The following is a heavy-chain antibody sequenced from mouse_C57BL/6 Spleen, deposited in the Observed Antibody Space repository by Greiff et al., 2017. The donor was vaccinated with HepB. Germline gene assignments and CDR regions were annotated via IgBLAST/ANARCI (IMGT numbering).Heavy chain of an antibody. CDR2: INPNNGGT. J-gene: IGHJ2*01. D-gene: IGHD1-1*01. CDR3: ARGSYYGSSGDFDF. V-gene: IGHV1-18*01. Sequence: VQLQQSGPELVKPGASVKIPCKASGYTFTDYNMDWVKQSHGKSLEWIGDINPNNGGTIYNQKFKGKATLTVDKSSSTAYMELRSLTSEDTAVYYCARGSYYGSSGDFDFWGQAPLSQSPQ. CDR1: GYTFTDYN.